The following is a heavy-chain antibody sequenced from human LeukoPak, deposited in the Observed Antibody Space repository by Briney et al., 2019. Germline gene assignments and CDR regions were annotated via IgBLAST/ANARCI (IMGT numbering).Heavy chain of an antibody. CDR3: ARLGPYCGGDCYSSAGY. Sequence: SVKVSCKASGGTFSSYAISWVRQAPGQGLEWTGGIIPIFGTANYAQKFQGRVTITTDESTSTAYMELSSLRSEDTAVYYCARLGPYCGGDCYSSAGYWGQGTLVTVSS. CDR2: IIPIFGTA. V-gene: IGHV1-69*05. CDR1: GGTFSSYA. J-gene: IGHJ4*02. D-gene: IGHD2-21*02.